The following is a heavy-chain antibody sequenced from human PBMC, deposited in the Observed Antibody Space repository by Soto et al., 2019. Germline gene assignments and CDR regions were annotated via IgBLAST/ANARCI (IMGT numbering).Heavy chain of an antibody. Sequence: SETLSLTCAVSGGSISSGGYSWSWIRQPPGKGLEWIGYIYHSGSAYYNPSLKSRVTISVDRSKNQFSLKLSSVTAAVTAVYYCARVTGDYYYYGMDVWGQGTTVTVSS. CDR1: GGSISSGGYS. CDR2: IYHSGSA. CDR3: ARVTGDYYYYGMDV. J-gene: IGHJ6*02. D-gene: IGHD3-10*01. V-gene: IGHV4-30-2*01.